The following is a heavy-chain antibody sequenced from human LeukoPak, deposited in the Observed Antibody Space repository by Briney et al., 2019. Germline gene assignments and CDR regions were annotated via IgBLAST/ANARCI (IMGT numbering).Heavy chain of an antibody. CDR3: AKDDNSGYHDY. Sequence: GGSLRLSCAASGFTVSSNYMSWVRLAPGKGLEWVSVIYTGDATNYADSVKGRFTISRDSSKNTLYLQMNSLRAEDTAVYYCAKDDNSGYHDYWGQGALVTVSS. V-gene: IGHV3-66*01. D-gene: IGHD3-22*01. CDR1: GFTVSSNY. J-gene: IGHJ4*02. CDR2: IYTGDAT.